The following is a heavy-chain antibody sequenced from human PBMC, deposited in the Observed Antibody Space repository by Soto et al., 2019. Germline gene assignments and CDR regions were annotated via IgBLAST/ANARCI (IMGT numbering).Heavy chain of an antibody. CDR2: ISSSGSTI. Sequence: EVQLVESGGGLVQPGGSLRLSCAASGFTFSSYAMNWVRQAPGKGLEWVSYISSSGSTIYYAESVKGRFTISRDNAKNSLYLQQNSQRAEDTAVYYCAGRLWDDYWGQGTLVTVSS. D-gene: IGHD5-18*01. CDR3: AGRLWDDY. J-gene: IGHJ4*02. CDR1: GFTFSSYA. V-gene: IGHV3-48*03.